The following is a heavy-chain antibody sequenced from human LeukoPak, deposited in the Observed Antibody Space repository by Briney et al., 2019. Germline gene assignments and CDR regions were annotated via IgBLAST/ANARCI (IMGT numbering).Heavy chain of an antibody. CDR1: GGSFSGYY. D-gene: IGHD5-18*01. CDR2: INHSGST. CDR3: ARGGYSYGPRHFDY. V-gene: IGHV4-34*01. J-gene: IGHJ4*02. Sequence: PSETLPLTCAVYGGSFSGYYWSWIRQPPGKGLEWIGEINHSGSTNYNPSLKSRVTISVDTSKNQFSLKLSSVTAADTAVYYCARGGYSYGPRHFDYWGQGTLVTVSS.